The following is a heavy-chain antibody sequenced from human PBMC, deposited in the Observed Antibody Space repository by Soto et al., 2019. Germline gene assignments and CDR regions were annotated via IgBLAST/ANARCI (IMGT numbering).Heavy chain of an antibody. J-gene: IGHJ5*02. V-gene: IGHV4-61*01. CDR1: GGSVSSGPYY. Sequence: QVQLQESGPGLVKPSETLSLSCSVSGGSVSSGPYYWSWIRQPPEKGLEWIGYISYSGSTNYNPSLKSRVTISVDTSKNQFSLKLTSVTAADTAVYFCARLLWFGESLGGSGWFDPWGQGTLVTVSS. D-gene: IGHD3-10*01. CDR2: ISYSGST. CDR3: ARLLWFGESLGGSGWFDP.